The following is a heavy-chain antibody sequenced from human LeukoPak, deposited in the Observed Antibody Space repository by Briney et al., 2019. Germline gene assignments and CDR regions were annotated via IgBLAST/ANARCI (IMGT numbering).Heavy chain of an antibody. D-gene: IGHD6-19*01. Sequence: PSETLFLTCTVSGGSISNYHWSWMRQPPGKGLEWIGCFYHSGSTTYNPSLKSRVTTSVDTSKNEFSLKLNSVTAADTAVYYCASTQQWLAFDYWGQGILVTVSP. CDR3: ASTQQWLAFDY. CDR1: GGSISNYH. J-gene: IGHJ4*02. CDR2: FYHSGST. V-gene: IGHV4-59*01.